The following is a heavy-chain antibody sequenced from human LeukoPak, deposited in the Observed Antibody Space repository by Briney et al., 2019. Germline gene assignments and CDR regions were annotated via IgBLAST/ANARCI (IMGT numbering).Heavy chain of an antibody. CDR3: ARQDSSSWYGNNWFDP. CDR1: GGSISSSSYY. J-gene: IGHJ5*02. D-gene: IGHD6-13*01. V-gene: IGHV4-39*01. Sequence: SETLSLTCTVSGGSISSSSYYWGWIRQPPGKGLEWIGSIYYSGSTYYNPSLKSRVTISVDTPKNQFSLKLSSVTAADTAVYYCARQDSSSWYGNNWFDPWGQGTLATVSS. CDR2: IYYSGST.